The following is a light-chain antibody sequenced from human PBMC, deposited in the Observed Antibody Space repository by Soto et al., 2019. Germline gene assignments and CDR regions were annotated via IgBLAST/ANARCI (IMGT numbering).Light chain of an antibody. J-gene: IGLJ1*01. CDR3: AAWDGSLSGYV. V-gene: IGLV1-47*01. CDR1: SSNIGDNY. CDR2: RNN. Sequence: QSVLTQPPSASGTPGQKVTISCSGSSSNIGDNYVYWHQQLPGTAPKLLIYRNNQRPSGVPDRFSGSKSGTSASLAISGLRSEDEADYYCAAWDGSLSGYVFGTGTKVTVL.